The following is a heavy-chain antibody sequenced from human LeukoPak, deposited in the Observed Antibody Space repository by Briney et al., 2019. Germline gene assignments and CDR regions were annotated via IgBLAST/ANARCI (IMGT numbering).Heavy chain of an antibody. J-gene: IGHJ4*02. CDR2: IYTSGST. CDR3: ARESGYYYDTSGYTVDY. V-gene: IGHV4-4*07. CDR1: GGSINNYY. Sequence: SETLSLTCTVYGGSINNYYWSWIRQPAGKGLEWIGRIYTSGSTNYNPSLKSRVSMSVDTSKNQFSLRLRSVTAADTAVYYCARESGYYYDTSGYTVDYWGRGILVTVPS. D-gene: IGHD3-22*01.